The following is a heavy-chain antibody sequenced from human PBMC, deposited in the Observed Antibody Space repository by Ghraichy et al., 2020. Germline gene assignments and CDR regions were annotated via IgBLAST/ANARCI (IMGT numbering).Heavy chain of an antibody. CDR2: TSYDGSNK. CDR1: GFTFSRYG. J-gene: IGHJ6*02. Sequence: GGSPRLSCAVSGFTFSRYGMNWVRQAPGKGLEWVAVTSYDGSNKNFADSVKGRFTISRDNSKNTLYLQMNSLRAEDTAVYYCAKERESSDYYSFRGDYYGMDVWGQGTTVTVSS. CDR3: AKERESSDYYSFRGDYYGMDV. D-gene: IGHD3-22*01. V-gene: IGHV3-30*18.